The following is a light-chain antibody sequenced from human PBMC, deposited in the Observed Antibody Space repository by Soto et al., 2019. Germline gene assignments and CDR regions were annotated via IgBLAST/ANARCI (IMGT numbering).Light chain of an antibody. Sequence: DIQMTQSPSTLSASVGDRVTITCRAGQSISSWLAWYQQKPGKAPKLLIYDASSLESGVPSRFSGSGSGTEFTLTISSLQPDDFATYYCQQYNSYSQTWTFGQGTKVDIK. CDR1: QSISSW. V-gene: IGKV1-5*01. CDR3: QQYNSYSQTWT. J-gene: IGKJ1*01. CDR2: DAS.